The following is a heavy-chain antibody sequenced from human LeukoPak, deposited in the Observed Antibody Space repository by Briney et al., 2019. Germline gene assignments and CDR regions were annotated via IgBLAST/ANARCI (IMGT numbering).Heavy chain of an antibody. J-gene: IGHJ4*02. Sequence: SETLSLTCTVSGGSISSYYWSWIRQPPGKGLEWIGRIYTSGSTNYNPSLKSRVTISVDTSKNQFSLKLSSVTAADTAVYYCARLPPVGYSGGWPTIDYWGQGTLVTVSS. CDR2: IYTSGST. CDR3: ARLPPVGYSGGWPTIDY. CDR1: GGSISSYY. D-gene: IGHD6-19*01. V-gene: IGHV4-4*08.